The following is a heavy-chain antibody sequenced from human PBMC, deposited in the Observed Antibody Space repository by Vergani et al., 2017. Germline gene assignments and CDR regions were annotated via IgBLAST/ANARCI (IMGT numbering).Heavy chain of an antibody. CDR2: TWYDGNNK. J-gene: IGHJ5*02. CDR3: ARDLRLLYNRFDP. Sequence: QVRLVESGGGVVQPGRSLRLSCAASGFTFNQYGMHWVRQAPGKGLEWVAVTWYDGNNKQYADSVKGRFTISRDNYKSTMYLQMNSLRDEDTGVYYCARDLRLLYNRFDPWGQGTLVTVSS. CDR1: GFTFNQYG. V-gene: IGHV3-33*01. D-gene: IGHD1-14*01.